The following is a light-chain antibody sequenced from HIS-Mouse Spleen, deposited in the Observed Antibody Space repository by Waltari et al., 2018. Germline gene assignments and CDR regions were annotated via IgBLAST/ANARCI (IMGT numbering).Light chain of an antibody. V-gene: IGKV3-15*01. Sequence: EIVMTQSPATLSVSPGERATLPCRASQSVSSNLAWYQQKPGQAPRLLIYGASTRATGIPARFSGSGSGTEFTLTISSMQSEDFAVYYCQQYNNWPYFGPGTKVDIK. CDR1: QSVSSN. CDR2: GAS. J-gene: IGKJ3*01. CDR3: QQYNNWPY.